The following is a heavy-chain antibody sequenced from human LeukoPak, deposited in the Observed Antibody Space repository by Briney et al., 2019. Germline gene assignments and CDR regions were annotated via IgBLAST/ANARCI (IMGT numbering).Heavy chain of an antibody. CDR3: AKPLWFGELGDAFDV. Sequence: PGGSLRLSCAASGFTFSSYAMSWVRQAPGKGLEWVSAISGSGGSTYYADSVKGRFIISRDNSKNTLYLQMNSLGAEDTAIYYCAKPLWFGELGDAFDVWGQGTMVTVSS. D-gene: IGHD3-10*01. CDR2: ISGSGGST. J-gene: IGHJ3*01. V-gene: IGHV3-23*01. CDR1: GFTFSSYA.